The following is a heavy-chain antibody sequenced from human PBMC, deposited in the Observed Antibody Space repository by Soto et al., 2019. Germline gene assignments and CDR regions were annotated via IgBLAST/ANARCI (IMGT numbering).Heavy chain of an antibody. CDR3: ARGRGEFDA. CDR2: INHSGNT. J-gene: IGHJ5*02. D-gene: IGHD2-21*01. CDR1: GASLTGYY. Sequence: KPSETLSLTCAVHGASLTGYYWSWIRQPPGKGLEWIGEINHSGNTNYNPSLRSRVTISIDTSKNQLSLNLRSVSAADTAVYYCARGRGEFDAWRQGTPVTVSS. V-gene: IGHV4-34*01.